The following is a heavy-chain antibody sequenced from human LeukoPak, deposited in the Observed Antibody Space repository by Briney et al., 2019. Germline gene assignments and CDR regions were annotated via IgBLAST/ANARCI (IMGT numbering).Heavy chain of an antibody. D-gene: IGHD3-22*01. CDR3: GGGYYDSSGYFLLDY. J-gene: IGHJ4*02. V-gene: IGHV4-59*01. CDR1: GGSFSGYY. Sequence: PSETLSLTCAVYGGSFSGYYWNWIRQPPGKGLEWLAYIYYSGSTNYNPSLKSRVTISVDTSKNQFSLKLSSVTAADTAVYYCGGGYYDSSGYFLLDYWGQGTLVTVSS. CDR2: IYYSGST.